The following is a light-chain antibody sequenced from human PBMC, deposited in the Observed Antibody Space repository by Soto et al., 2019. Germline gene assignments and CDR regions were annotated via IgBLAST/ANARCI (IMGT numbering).Light chain of an antibody. CDR3: QQYDNLPLT. CDR1: QSISSN. J-gene: IGKJ3*01. Sequence: EIGLTQSLGTVSLSPGERATLSCRASQSISSNYLAWYQQKPGQAPRLLIFGASSRATGVPARFSGSGSGTEFTLTINSLQSEDFAVYFCQQYDNLPLTFGPGTKVDV. CDR2: GAS. V-gene: IGKV3-15*01.